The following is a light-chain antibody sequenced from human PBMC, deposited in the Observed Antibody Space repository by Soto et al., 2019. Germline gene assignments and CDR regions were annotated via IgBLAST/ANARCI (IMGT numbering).Light chain of an antibody. CDR3: HQYHNFPRT. J-gene: IGKJ1*01. CDR1: QSINGW. V-gene: IGKV1-5*03. Sequence: STLSASGGGRVTITCRASQSINGWLACYQQKPGQAPNLLIYKASTLESGVPSRFSGSGSGTEFTLTVSSLQPDDFATYYCHQYHNFPRTFCQATKVDIK. CDR2: KAS.